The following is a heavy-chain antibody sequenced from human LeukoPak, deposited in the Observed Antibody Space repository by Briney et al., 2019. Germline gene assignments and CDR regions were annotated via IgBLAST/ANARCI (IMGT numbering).Heavy chain of an antibody. Sequence: GGSLRLSCAASGFAFNTYAMIWVRQAPGKGLEWVSAIGGSGTSTFSADSLKDRFIISRDNSKNTLYLQMNSLRAEDTALYYCARDFWATNYYYGMDVWGQGTTVTVS. J-gene: IGHJ6*02. V-gene: IGHV3-23*01. CDR2: IGGSGTST. D-gene: IGHD3-3*01. CDR1: GFAFNTYA. CDR3: ARDFWATNYYYGMDV.